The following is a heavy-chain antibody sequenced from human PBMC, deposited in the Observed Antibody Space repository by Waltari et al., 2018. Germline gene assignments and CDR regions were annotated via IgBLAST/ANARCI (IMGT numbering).Heavy chain of an antibody. J-gene: IGHJ4*02. CDR3: ARDGDRNYDY. Sequence: EVQLVESGGGLVQPGGSLRLSCSTSGFTVREYWMTWVRQAPGKGLEWVGNIKTDGREEYYTDSVKGRFIISRDNAKNSLFLQMDSLRVEDTAVYYCARDGDRNYDYWGQGTLVTVSS. CDR1: GFTVREYW. V-gene: IGHV3-7*01. D-gene: IGHD1-7*01. CDR2: IKTDGREE.